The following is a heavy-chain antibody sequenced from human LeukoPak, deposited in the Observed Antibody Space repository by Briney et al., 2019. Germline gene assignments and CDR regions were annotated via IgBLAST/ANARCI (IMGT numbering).Heavy chain of an antibody. CDR3: ARAYQLLSSPSNR. D-gene: IGHD2-2*01. CDR2: ISYDGSNK. CDR1: GFTFSSYA. Sequence: GGSLRLSCAASGFTFSSYAMHWVRQAPRKGLDWVAVISYDGSNKYYAGSVKGRFTISRDNSKNTLYLQMNSLRAEDTAVYYCARAYQLLSSPSNRWGQGTLVTVSS. V-gene: IGHV3-30*01. J-gene: IGHJ5*02.